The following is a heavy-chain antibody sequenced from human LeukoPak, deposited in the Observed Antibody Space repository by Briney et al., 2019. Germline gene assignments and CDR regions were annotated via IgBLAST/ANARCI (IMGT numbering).Heavy chain of an antibody. Sequence: GGSLRLSCAASGFTFSSYAMHWVRQAPGKGLEWVAVISYDGSNKYYADSVKGRFTISRDNSKNTLYLQMNSLRAEDTAVYYCARDFWGYCSSTSCSYYFDYWGQGTLVTVSS. J-gene: IGHJ4*02. V-gene: IGHV3-30-3*01. CDR1: GFTFSSYA. CDR2: ISYDGSNK. CDR3: ARDFWGYCSSTSCSYYFDY. D-gene: IGHD2-2*01.